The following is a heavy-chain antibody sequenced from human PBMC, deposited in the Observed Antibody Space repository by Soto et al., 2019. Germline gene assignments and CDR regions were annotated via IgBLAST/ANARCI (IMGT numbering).Heavy chain of an antibody. V-gene: IGHV4-59*01. Sequence: PWETLSLTCTVSGGSISSYYWSWIRQPPGKGLEWIGYIYYSGSTNYNPSLKSRVTISVDTSKNQFSLKLSSVTAADTAVYYCARVWGGAFDFWGQGTMVTVSS. D-gene: IGHD3-10*01. J-gene: IGHJ3*01. CDR1: GGSISSYY. CDR3: ARVWGGAFDF. CDR2: IYYSGST.